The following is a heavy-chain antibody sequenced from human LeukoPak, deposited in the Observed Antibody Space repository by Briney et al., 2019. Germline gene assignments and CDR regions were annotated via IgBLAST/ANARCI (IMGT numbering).Heavy chain of an antibody. CDR1: GGSISSYY. Sequence: SETLSLTCTVSGGSISSYYWSWIRQPPGKGLELIGFIYYSGSTNYNPSLKSRVTISVDTSKNQFSLKLSSVTAADTAVYYCARARTEKYYYYYYYMDVWGKGTTVTVSS. CDR2: IYYSGST. D-gene: IGHD1-14*01. V-gene: IGHV4-59*01. CDR3: ARARTEKYYYYYYYMDV. J-gene: IGHJ6*03.